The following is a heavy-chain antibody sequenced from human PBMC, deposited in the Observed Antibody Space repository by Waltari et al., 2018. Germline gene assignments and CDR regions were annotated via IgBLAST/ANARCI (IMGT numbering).Heavy chain of an antibody. CDR3: AKSRIMATVTSLPDY. V-gene: IGHV3-23*04. D-gene: IGHD4-4*01. J-gene: IGHJ4*02. CDR2: IMGSGAAT. CDR1: GFSFSNYA. Sequence: EVQLEESGGGLVQPGGSLRLSCAASGFSFSNYAMSWVRQAPGKGLEGVSTIMGSGAATYFADSVKGRFTISRGNSKNTLYLQMNSLRAEDTAVYYCAKSRIMATVTSLPDYWGQGTLVTVSS.